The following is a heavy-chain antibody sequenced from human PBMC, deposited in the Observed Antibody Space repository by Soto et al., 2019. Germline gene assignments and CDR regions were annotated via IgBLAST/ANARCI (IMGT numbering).Heavy chain of an antibody. CDR2: ISGTGRST. CDR1: GFTFSYCA. J-gene: IGHJ4*02. Sequence: QPGGSLRLSCGGSGFTFSYCAMSWVRQAPGKGLEWVSGISGTGRSTFYADSVKDRFTISRDNSKNTVYLQMTSLRAEDTAVYYCAKGNTSGWYFFDYWGQGTLVTVSS. D-gene: IGHD6-19*01. CDR3: AKGNTSGWYFFDY. V-gene: IGHV3-23*01.